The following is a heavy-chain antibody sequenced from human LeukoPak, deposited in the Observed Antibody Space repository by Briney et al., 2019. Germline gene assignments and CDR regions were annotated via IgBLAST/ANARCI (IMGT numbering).Heavy chain of an antibody. V-gene: IGHV1-46*03. CDR3: ARTYCSSTSCSSFDY. Sequence: ASVKVSCKASGYTFTSYYMHWVRQAPGQGLEWMGIINPSGGITSYAQKFQGRVTMTRDTSTSTVYMELSSLRSEDTAVYYCARTYCSSTSCSSFDYWGQGTLVTVSS. D-gene: IGHD2-2*01. CDR1: GYTFTSYY. CDR2: INPSGGIT. J-gene: IGHJ4*02.